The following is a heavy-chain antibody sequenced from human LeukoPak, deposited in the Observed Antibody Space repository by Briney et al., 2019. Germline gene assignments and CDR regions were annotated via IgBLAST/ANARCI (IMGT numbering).Heavy chain of an antibody. V-gene: IGHV3-30*02. CDR2: IRYDGSNK. Sequence: GGSLRLSCAASGFIFSSYGMHWVRQAPGKGLEWVTFIRYDGSNKYYADSVKGRFTISRDNSKNTLYLQMNSLRAEDTAVYYCAREPGIAAAGTGDFDYWGQGTLVTVSS. CDR3: AREPGIAAAGTGDFDY. CDR1: GFIFSSYG. J-gene: IGHJ4*02. D-gene: IGHD6-13*01.